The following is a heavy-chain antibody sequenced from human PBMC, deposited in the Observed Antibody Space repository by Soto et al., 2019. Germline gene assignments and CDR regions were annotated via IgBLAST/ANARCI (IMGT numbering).Heavy chain of an antibody. V-gene: IGHV5-51*01. CDR1: GYTFTDYW. J-gene: IGHJ6*02. CDR3: VRHIRNFRYYYYAMDV. CDR2: IYPGDSDT. Sequence: GESLKISCKGSGYTFTDYWIGWVRQLPGKGLEWMGIIYPGDSDTRYSPSFQGHVTITVDKSTSTAYLQWNTLKASDTAMYYCVRHIRNFRYYYYAMDVWGQGTPVTVSS.